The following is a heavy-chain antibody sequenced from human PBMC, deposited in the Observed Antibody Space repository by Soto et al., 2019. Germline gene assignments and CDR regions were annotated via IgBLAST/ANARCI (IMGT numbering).Heavy chain of an antibody. Sequence: GGSLRLSCAAAGFTFSRDAMYWVRQAPGKGLEWVAVITYDGLDKFKWYAESVEGRFTISRDNSKSMLYLEMNSLRLEDTAVYYCVKDRGGCWTFDSWGQGTLVTAPQ. CDR3: VKDRGGCWTFDS. V-gene: IGHV3-30*04. CDR2: ITYDGLDKFK. D-gene: IGHD2-15*01. J-gene: IGHJ4*02. CDR1: GFTFSRDA.